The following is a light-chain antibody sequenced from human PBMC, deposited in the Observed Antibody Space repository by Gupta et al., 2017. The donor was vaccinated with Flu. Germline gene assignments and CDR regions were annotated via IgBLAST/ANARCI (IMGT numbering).Light chain of an antibody. CDR2: VAS. CDR3: QQLDTYPHT. Sequence: PSFLSASVGDEVSITCRASQGISNYLAWYQHEPGKAPKLLIYVASILQSGVPSRFSGNESGTEFTLTISTLQPEDFATYYCQQLDTYPHTLGEGTKLEI. J-gene: IGKJ2*01. CDR1: QGISNY. V-gene: IGKV1-9*01.